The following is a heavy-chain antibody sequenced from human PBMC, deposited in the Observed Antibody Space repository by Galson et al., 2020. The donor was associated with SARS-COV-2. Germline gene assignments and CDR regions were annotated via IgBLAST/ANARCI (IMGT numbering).Heavy chain of an antibody. J-gene: IGHJ2*01. Sequence: SETLSLTCTVSGGSISSYYWSWIRQPAGKGLEWIGRIYTSGSTNYNPSLKSRVTMSVDTSKNQFSLKLSSVTAADTAVYYCAREAPGPYSSSWYGIFDLWGRGTLVTVSS. CDR2: IYTSGST. CDR3: AREAPGPYSSSWYGIFDL. CDR1: GGSISSYY. D-gene: IGHD6-13*01. V-gene: IGHV4-4*07.